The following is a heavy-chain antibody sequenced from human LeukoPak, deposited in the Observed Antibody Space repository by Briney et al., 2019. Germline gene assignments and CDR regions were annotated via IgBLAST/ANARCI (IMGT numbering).Heavy chain of an antibody. V-gene: IGHV3-7*01. CDR3: ARMGGSNWNREVNWFDP. D-gene: IGHD1-1*01. Sequence: GGSLRLSCAASGFTFSDYWMSWVRQAPGKGLEWVANIRQDGSDKYYVDSVKGRFIISRDNAQNSLYLQMGSLRAEDTAVYYCARMGGSNWNREVNWFDPWGQGTLVTVSS. CDR1: GFTFSDYW. J-gene: IGHJ5*02. CDR2: IRQDGSDK.